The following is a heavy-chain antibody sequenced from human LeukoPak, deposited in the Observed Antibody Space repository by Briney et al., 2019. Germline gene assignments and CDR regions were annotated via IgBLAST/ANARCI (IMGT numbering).Heavy chain of an antibody. V-gene: IGHV4-59*01. CDR2: IYYSGST. CDR3: ARGRITIFGVVIPHFDN. J-gene: IGHJ4*02. D-gene: IGHD3-3*01. Sequence: PSETLSLTCTVSGGSISSYYWSWIRQPPGKGLEWIGYIYYSGSTNYNPSLKSRVTISVDTSKNQFSLKLSSVIAADTAVYYCARGRITIFGVVIPHFDNWGQGTLVTVSS. CDR1: GGSISSYY.